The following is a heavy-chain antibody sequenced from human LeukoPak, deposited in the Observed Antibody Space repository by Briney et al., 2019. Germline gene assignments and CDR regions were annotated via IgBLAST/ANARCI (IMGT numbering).Heavy chain of an antibody. Sequence: GGSLRLSCAASGFTFINYAMNWVRQAPGKGLEWVSSISGSGGSTYYADSVKGRFTISRDNSKNTLYLQMNSLRAEDTAVYYCAKKRGEYYDILTGYSPFDYWGQGTLVTVSS. D-gene: IGHD3-9*01. CDR3: AKKRGEYYDILTGYSPFDY. CDR1: GFTFINYA. CDR2: ISGSGGST. V-gene: IGHV3-23*01. J-gene: IGHJ4*02.